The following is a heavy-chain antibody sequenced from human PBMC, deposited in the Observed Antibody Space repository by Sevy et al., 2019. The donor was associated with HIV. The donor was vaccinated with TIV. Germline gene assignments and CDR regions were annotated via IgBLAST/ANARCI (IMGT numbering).Heavy chain of an antibody. J-gene: IGHJ5*02. V-gene: IGHV3-33*06. CDR3: AKTFAIFGVLMSPDFDP. CDR1: GFTFSNYG. CDR2: IWYYGSYK. Sequence: GGSLRLSCAASGFTFSNYGMHWVRQAPGKGLEWVAGIWYYGSYKYYADSVKGRFTISRDNTKSTLYLQMNSLRAEDTALYYCAKTFAIFGVLMSPDFDPWGQGTLVTVSS. D-gene: IGHD3-3*01.